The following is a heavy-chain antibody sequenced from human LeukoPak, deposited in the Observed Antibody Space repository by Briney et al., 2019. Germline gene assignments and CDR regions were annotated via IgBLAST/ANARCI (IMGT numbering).Heavy chain of an antibody. Sequence: ASVKVSCKASGYTFTGYYMHWVRQAPGQGFEWMGWINPNSGDTNYAQKFQGRVTMTRDTSISTAHMELSRLRSDDTAVYYCARAYMVRGVITPNAFDIWGQGTMVTVSS. CDR3: ARAYMVRGVITPNAFDI. V-gene: IGHV1-2*02. CDR2: INPNSGDT. J-gene: IGHJ3*02. D-gene: IGHD3-10*01. CDR1: GYTFTGYY.